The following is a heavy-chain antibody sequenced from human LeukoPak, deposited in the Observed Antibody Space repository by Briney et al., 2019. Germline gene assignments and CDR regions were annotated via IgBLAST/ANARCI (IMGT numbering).Heavy chain of an antibody. CDR3: ARVGGYYGSGGFDY. CDR1: GGSISSSNW. Sequence: PSGTLSLTCAVSGGSISSSNWWSWVRQTPGKGLEWIGEIYHSGSTNYNPSLKSRVTISVDKSKNQFSLKLSSVTAADTAVYYCARVGGYYGSGGFDYWGQGTLVTVSS. CDR2: IYHSGST. J-gene: IGHJ4*02. V-gene: IGHV4-4*02. D-gene: IGHD3-10*01.